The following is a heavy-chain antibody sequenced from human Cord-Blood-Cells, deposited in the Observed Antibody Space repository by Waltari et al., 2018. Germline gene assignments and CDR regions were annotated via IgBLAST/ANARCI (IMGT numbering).Heavy chain of an antibody. CDR2: FDPEDCET. D-gene: IGHD5-12*01. CDR3: ATSYGGSSGYDDFAY. CDR1: GYTLPELS. J-gene: IGHJ4*02. V-gene: IGHV1-24*01. Sequence: QVQLVQSGAEVKKPGASVKVSCKVSGYTLPELSMHWVRQAPGKGLEWMEGFDPEDCETSYAQKCQGRVTMTEDTSTDTAYMELSSLRSEDTAVYYCATSYGGSSGYDDFAYWGQGTLVTVSS.